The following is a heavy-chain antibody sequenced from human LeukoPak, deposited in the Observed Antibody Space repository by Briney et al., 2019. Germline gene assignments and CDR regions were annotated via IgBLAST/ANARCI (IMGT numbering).Heavy chain of an antibody. V-gene: IGHV3-73*01. D-gene: IGHD1-26*01. J-gene: IGHJ5*02. CDR2: IDKKDKGYATAT. CDR1: GFTFSGSA. CDR3: TRDSGTYNWFDP. Sequence: PGGSLRLSCAASGFTFSGSAIHWVRQSSGKGLEWVGQIDKKDKGYATATAYAASVKGRFTISGADSINTAYLQMKSLKTEDTALYYCTRDSGTYNWFDPWGQGTLVTVSS.